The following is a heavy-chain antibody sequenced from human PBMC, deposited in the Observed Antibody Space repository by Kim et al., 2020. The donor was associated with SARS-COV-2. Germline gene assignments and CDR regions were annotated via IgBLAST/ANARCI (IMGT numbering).Heavy chain of an antibody. Sequence: GGSLRLSCAASGFTFSDYYMSWIRQAPGKGLEWVSDISSSGSTIYYADSVKRRFTISRDNAKNSLYLQTNSLRAEDTAVYYWASGRVATLHYFDYWGQGTLVTVSS. CDR3: ASGRVATLHYFDY. J-gene: IGHJ4*02. CDR1: GFTFSDYY. V-gene: IGHV3-11*01. CDR2: ISSSGSTI. D-gene: IGHD2-21*01.